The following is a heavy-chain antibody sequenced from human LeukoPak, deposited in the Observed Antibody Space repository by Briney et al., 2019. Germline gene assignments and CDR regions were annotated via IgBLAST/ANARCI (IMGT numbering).Heavy chain of an antibody. D-gene: IGHD6-13*01. CDR1: GYTFTGYY. CDR2: INPNSGGT. Sequence: ASVKVSCKASGYTFTGYYMHWVRQAPGQGLEWMGWINPNSGGTNYAQKFQGRVTMTRDTSISTAYMELSRPRSDDTAVYYCARDQAPSLYSSSWYGMDVWGQGTTVTVSS. J-gene: IGHJ6*02. CDR3: ARDQAPSLYSSSWYGMDV. V-gene: IGHV1-2*02.